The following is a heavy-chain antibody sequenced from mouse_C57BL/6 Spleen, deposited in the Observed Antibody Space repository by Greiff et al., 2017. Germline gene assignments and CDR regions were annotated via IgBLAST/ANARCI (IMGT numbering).Heavy chain of an antibody. CDR2: INPSNGGT. V-gene: IGHV1-53*01. J-gene: IGHJ2*01. Sequence: QVQLQQPGTELVKPGASVKLSCKASGYTFTSYWMHWVKQRPGQGLEWIGNINPSNGGTNYNEKFKRKATLTVDKSSSTSDMQLSSLTSEDSAVYYCARGAPYGPFDYWGQGTTLTVSS. D-gene: IGHD1-1*02. CDR1: GYTFTSYW. CDR3: ARGAPYGPFDY.